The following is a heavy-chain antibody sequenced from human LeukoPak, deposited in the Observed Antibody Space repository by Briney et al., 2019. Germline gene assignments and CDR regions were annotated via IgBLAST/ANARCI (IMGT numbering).Heavy chain of an antibody. CDR1: GFTFNNYA. J-gene: IGHJ4*02. D-gene: IGHD3-10*01. V-gene: IGHV3-23*01. Sequence: GGSPRLSCAASGFTFNNYAMSWVRQAPGKGLEWVSSVSGSGGDIFYADSVKGRFSISRDNSKNREFLQMNSLRAEDTAMYYCARWFGEPPNFDYWGQGTLVTVSS. CDR3: ARWFGEPPNFDY. CDR2: VSGSGGDI.